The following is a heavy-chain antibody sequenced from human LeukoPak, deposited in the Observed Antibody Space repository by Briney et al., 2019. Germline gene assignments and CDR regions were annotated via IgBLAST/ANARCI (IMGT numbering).Heavy chain of an antibody. J-gene: IGHJ4*02. CDR3: ARGRVVVAATKLAKQYYFDY. CDR2: IYYSGST. CDR1: GGSISSGGCY. Sequence: SETLSLTCTVSGGSISSGGCYWSWIRQHPGKGLEWIGYIYYSGSTYYNPSLKSRVTISVDTSKNQFSLKLSSVTAADTAVYYCARGRVVVAATKLAKQYYFDYWGQGTLVTVSS. V-gene: IGHV4-31*03. D-gene: IGHD2-15*01.